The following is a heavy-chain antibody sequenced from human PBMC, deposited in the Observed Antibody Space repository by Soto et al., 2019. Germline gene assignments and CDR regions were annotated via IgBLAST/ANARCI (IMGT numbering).Heavy chain of an antibody. J-gene: IGHJ6*02. D-gene: IGHD6-6*01. V-gene: IGHV4-61*01. CDR1: GGSVSSSSYY. CDR2: IYYSGST. CDR3: ARDRAGYSSSVRYYYGMDV. Sequence: SETLSLTCTVSGGSVSSSSYYWGWVRQPPGKGLEWIGYIYYSGSTNYNPSLKSRVTISVDTSKNQFSLKLSSVTAADTAVYYCARDRAGYSSSVRYYYGMDVWGQGTTVTVSS.